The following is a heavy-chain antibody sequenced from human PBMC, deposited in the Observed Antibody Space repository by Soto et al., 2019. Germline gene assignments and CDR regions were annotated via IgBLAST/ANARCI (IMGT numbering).Heavy chain of an antibody. CDR2: IYYSGST. CDR3: ARGFGGKRITIFCRVPNPSWFDP. J-gene: IGHJ5*02. CDR1: GGSISSYY. Sequence: SETLSLTCTVSGGSISSYYWSWIRQPPGKGLEWIGYIYYSGSTNYNPSLKSRVTISVDTSKNQFSLKLSSVTAADTAVYYCARGFGGKRITIFCRVPNPSWFDPWGQGTLVTVSS. V-gene: IGHV4-59*01. D-gene: IGHD3-9*01.